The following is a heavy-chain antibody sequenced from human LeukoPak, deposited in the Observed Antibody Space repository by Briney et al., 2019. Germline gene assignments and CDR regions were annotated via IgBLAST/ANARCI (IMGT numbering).Heavy chain of an antibody. CDR1: GFTFSSYS. V-gene: IGHV3-21*01. J-gene: IGHJ4*02. CDR2: ISSSSSYI. D-gene: IGHD6-19*01. Sequence: GSLRLSCAASGFTFSSYSMNWVRQAPGKGLEWVSSISSSSSYIYYADSVKGRFTISRDNAKNSLYLQMNSLRAEDTAVYYCARDTSLPGIAVAGPVWGQGTLVTVSS. CDR3: ARDTSLPGIAVAGPV.